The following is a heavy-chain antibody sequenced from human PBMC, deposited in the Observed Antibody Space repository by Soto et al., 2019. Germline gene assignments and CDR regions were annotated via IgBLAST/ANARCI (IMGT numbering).Heavy chain of an antibody. Sequence: GGSLRLSCAASGFTFSSYAMSWVRQAPGKGLEWVSAISGSGGSTYYADSVKGRFTISRDNSKNTLYLQMNSMRAEDTAVYYCAKDGDSSGWYVVYFDYWGQGTLVTVSS. CDR3: AKDGDSSGWYVVYFDY. J-gene: IGHJ4*02. CDR1: GFTFSSYA. CDR2: ISGSGGST. D-gene: IGHD6-19*01. V-gene: IGHV3-23*01.